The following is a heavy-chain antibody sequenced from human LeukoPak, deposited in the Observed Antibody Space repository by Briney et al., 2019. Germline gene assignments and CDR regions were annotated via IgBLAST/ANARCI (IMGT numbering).Heavy chain of an antibody. J-gene: IGHJ4*02. CDR3: AKDAAAGVFDY. V-gene: IGHV3-30*18. Sequence: GSLRLSCAASGFTFSSYGMHWVRPAPGKGLEWVAVISYDGSNKYYADSVKGRFTISRDNSKNTLYLQMNSLRAEDTAVYYCAKDAAAGVFDYWGQGTLVTVSS. D-gene: IGHD6-13*01. CDR1: GFTFSSYG. CDR2: ISYDGSNK.